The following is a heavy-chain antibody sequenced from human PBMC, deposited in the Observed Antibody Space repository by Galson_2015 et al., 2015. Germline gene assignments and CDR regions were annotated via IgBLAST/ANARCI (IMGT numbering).Heavy chain of an antibody. CDR2: TYYRSKWYN. J-gene: IGHJ3*02. V-gene: IGHV6-1*01. Sequence: CAISGDSVSSNSAAWNWIRQSPSRGLEWLGRTYYRSKWYNDYAVSVKSRITINPDTSKNQFSLQLNSVTPEDTAVYYCARPGFWSGYYNPWAFDIWGQGTMVTVSS. CDR3: ARPGFWSGYYNPWAFDI. CDR1: GDSVSSNSAA. D-gene: IGHD3-3*01.